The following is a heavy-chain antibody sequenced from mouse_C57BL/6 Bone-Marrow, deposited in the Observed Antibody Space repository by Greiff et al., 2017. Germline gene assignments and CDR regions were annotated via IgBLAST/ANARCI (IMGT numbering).Heavy chain of an antibody. Sequence: QVQLKESGAELARPGASVKMSCKASGYTFTSYTMHWVKQRPGQGLEWIGYINPSSGYTKYNQKFKDKATLTADKSSSTAYMELSSLTNEDSAVYYCTRDYLYYFDYWGQGTTLTVSS. CDR2: INPSSGYT. CDR3: TRDYLYYFDY. CDR1: GYTFTSYT. J-gene: IGHJ2*01. D-gene: IGHD2-4*01. V-gene: IGHV1-4*01.